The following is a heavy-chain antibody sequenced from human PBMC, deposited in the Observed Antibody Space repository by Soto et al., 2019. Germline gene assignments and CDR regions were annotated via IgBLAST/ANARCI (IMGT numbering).Heavy chain of an antibody. J-gene: IGHJ6*02. Sequence: GGSLRLSCAASGFTFSSYGMHWVRQAPGKGLEWVAVISYDGSNKYYADSVKGRFTISRDNSKNTLYLQMNSLRAEDTAVYYCAKCLIGEPQYYYYYGMDVWGQGTTVTVSS. CDR1: GFTFSSYG. CDR3: AKCLIGEPQYYYYYGMDV. CDR2: ISYDGSNK. D-gene: IGHD1-1*01. V-gene: IGHV3-30*18.